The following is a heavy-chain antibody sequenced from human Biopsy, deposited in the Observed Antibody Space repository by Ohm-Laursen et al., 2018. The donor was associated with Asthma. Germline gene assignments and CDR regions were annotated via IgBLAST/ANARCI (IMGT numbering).Heavy chain of an antibody. CDR2: GGSYYDGGLK. Sequence: SLRLSCAASGFTFSSYAMHWVRQAPGKGLEWVAVGGSYYDGGLKYYAESVNGRFTVSRDDSKNTLYLQMNSLRVEDTSVFYCGRAKSGSFYSPADYWGQGTLVTVSS. CDR3: GRAKSGSFYSPADY. J-gene: IGHJ4*02. CDR1: GFTFSSYA. D-gene: IGHD1-26*01. V-gene: IGHV3-30-3*01.